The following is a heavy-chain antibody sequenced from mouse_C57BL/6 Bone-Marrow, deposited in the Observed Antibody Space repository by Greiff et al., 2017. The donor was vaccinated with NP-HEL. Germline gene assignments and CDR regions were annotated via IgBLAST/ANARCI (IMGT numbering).Heavy chain of an antibody. CDR1: GYAFSSSW. CDR3: APAYWYFDV. Sequence: LEESGPELVKPGASVKISCKASGYAFSSSWMNWVKQRPGKGLEWIGRIYPGDGDTNYNGKFKGKATLTADKSSSTAYMQLSSLTSEDSAVYFCAPAYWYFDVWGTGTTVTVSS. J-gene: IGHJ1*03. V-gene: IGHV1-82*01. CDR2: IYPGDGDT.